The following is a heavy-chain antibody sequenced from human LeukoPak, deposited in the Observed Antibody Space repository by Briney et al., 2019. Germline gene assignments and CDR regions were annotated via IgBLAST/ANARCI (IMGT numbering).Heavy chain of an antibody. J-gene: IGHJ6*02. CDR1: GGSITNNNFY. V-gene: IGHV4-61*01. CDR3: ARGVTISYWYYYYGMDV. CDR2: IYYSGST. Sequence: PSQTLSLTCTVSGGSITNNNFYWSWIRQPPGKGLEWIGYIYYSGSTNYNPSLKSRVTISVDTSKNQFSLKLSSVTAADTAVYYCARGVTISYWYYYYGMDVWGQGTTVTVSS. D-gene: IGHD3-3*01.